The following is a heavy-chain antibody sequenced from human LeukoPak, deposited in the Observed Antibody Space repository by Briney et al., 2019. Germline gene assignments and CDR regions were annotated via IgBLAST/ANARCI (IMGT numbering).Heavy chain of an antibody. CDR2: MNAVGVT. V-gene: IGHV3-23*01. J-gene: IGHJ6*03. CDR1: GFPFTSSG. D-gene: IGHD4-11*01. Sequence: GESLRLSCAASGFPFTSSGMSWVRQAPGKGPEWVSSMNAVGVTYYADSVKGRFTISRDISKNTMYLQMSSLRADDTAVYYCSSDYPHHYFYMDVWGKGTTVTVSS. CDR3: SSDYPHHYFYMDV.